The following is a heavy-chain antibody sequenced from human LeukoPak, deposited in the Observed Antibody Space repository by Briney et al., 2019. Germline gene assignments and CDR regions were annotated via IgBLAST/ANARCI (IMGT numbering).Heavy chain of an antibody. CDR3: ARNVTYYYDSSGYYGGVY. CDR2: INTNTGNP. CDR1: GYTFTSYA. Sequence: ASVKVSRKASGYTFTSYAMNWVRQAPGQGLEWMGWINTNTGNPTYAQGFTGRFVFSLDTSVSTAYLQISSLKAEDTAVYYCARNVTYYYDSSGYYGGVYWGQGTLVTVSS. D-gene: IGHD3-22*01. V-gene: IGHV7-4-1*02. J-gene: IGHJ4*02.